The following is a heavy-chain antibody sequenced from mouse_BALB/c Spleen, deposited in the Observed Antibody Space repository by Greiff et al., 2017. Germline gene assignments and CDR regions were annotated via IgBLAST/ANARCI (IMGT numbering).Heavy chain of an antibody. CDR3: AFYDYDWFAY. Sequence: EVQLQQSGAELVRPGALVKLSCKASGFNIKDYYMHWVKQRPEQGLEWIGWIDPENGNTIYDPKFQGKASITADTSSNTAYLQLSSLTSEDTAVYYCAFYDYDWFAYWGQGTLVTVSA. D-gene: IGHD2-4*01. CDR2: IDPENGNT. J-gene: IGHJ3*01. CDR1: GFNIKDYY. V-gene: IGHV14-1*02.